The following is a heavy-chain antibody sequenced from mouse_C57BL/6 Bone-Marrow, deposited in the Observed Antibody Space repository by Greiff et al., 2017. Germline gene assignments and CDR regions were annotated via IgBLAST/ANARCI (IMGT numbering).Heavy chain of an antibody. CDR3: ARRRRGGPLFDY. V-gene: IGHV1-81*01. Sequence: QVQLQQSGAELARPGASVKLSCKASGYTFTSYGISWVKLSTGQGLEWIGEIYPRSGNTYYNEKFKGKATLTADKSSSTAYMELRSQTSEDSAVYFCARRRRGGPLFDYWGQGTTLTVSS. CDR1: GYTFTSYG. CDR2: IYPRSGNT. J-gene: IGHJ2*01.